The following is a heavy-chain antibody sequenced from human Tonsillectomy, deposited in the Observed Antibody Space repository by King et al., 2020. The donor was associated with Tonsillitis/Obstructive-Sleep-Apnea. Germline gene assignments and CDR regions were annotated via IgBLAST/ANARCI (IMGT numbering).Heavy chain of an antibody. J-gene: IGHJ3*02. D-gene: IGHD3-3*01. CDR3: AALEGITICGVGHDACDI. CDR1: GGSISSYY. V-gene: IGHV4-59*03. Sequence: VQLQESGPGLVKPSETLSLTCTVSGGSISSYYWSWIRPPPGKGLEWIGYIYYSGSSNYKPSLKSRVTIPVDTSKKQFSLTLRSVTAAEPAVYYCAALEGITICGVGHDACDIWGQGTMVTVSS. CDR2: IYYSGSS.